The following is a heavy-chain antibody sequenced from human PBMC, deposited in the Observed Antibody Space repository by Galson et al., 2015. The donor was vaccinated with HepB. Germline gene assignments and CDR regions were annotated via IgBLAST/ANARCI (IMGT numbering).Heavy chain of an antibody. CDR2: IFAGGGST. CDR3: ARETPDTYYFDY. Sequence: SVKVSCKASGYTFTINGISWVRQTPRQGLEWMGKIFAGGGSTRYAERFQGRVTLTRDSSTSTIYMEVSSLRSDDTAVYYCARETPDTYYFDYWGQGTLVTVSS. CDR1: GYTFTING. D-gene: IGHD2-15*01. V-gene: IGHV1-46*01. J-gene: IGHJ4*02.